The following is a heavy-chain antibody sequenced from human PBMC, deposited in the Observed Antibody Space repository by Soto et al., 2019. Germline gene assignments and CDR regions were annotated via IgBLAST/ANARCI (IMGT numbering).Heavy chain of an antibody. Sequence: QVQLVQSGAEVKKPGSSVKVSCKASGGTFSSYAISWVRQAPGQGLEWMGGIIPIFGTANYAQKFQGRVTITAADTTSTDYRELSSLRFEDRAVYYWARAAGNYYDSSGYYYPRGYYYGMDVWGQGTTVTVSS. V-gene: IGHV1-69*01. J-gene: IGHJ6*02. CDR1: GGTFSSYA. D-gene: IGHD3-22*01. CDR3: ARAAGNYYDSSGYYYPRGYYYGMDV. CDR2: IIPIFGTA.